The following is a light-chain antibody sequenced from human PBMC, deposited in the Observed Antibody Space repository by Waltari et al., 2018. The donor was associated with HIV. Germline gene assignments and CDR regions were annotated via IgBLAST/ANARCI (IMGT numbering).Light chain of an antibody. CDR1: QSVSSN. CDR3: QQYNDWPWFT. CDR2: SAS. J-gene: IGKJ2*01. V-gene: IGKV3-15*01. Sequence: SPGKTATLSCRASQSVSSNLAWYQQKAGQTPRLLIYSASTRATGIPPRFSGSGSGTRFALTITSVQPEDVAEYYCQQYNDWPWFTFGQGTKLEIK.